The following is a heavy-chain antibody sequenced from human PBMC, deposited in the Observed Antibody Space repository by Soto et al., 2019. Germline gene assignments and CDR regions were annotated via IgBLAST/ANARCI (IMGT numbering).Heavy chain of an antibody. J-gene: IGHJ6*02. V-gene: IGHV4-31*03. CDR2: IYYSGST. CDR1: GGSISSGGYY. Sequence: TLSLTCTVSGGSISSGGYYWSWIRQHPGKGLEWIGYIYYSGSTYYKPSLKSRVTISVDTSKNQFSLKLSSVTAADTAVYYCARVGSSWYLGMDVWGQGTTVTVSS. CDR3: ARVGSSWYLGMDV. D-gene: IGHD6-13*01.